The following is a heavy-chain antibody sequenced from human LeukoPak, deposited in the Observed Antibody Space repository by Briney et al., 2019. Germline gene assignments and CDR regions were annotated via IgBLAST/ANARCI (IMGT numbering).Heavy chain of an antibody. V-gene: IGHV4-39*01. J-gene: IGHJ6*02. Sequence: KPSETLSLTCTVSGGSIDSDYWSWIRQPPGKGLEWIGSIYIDGITHYNSSLQSRVTLSIDTSKNQFSLKLTSVTAADTAVFYCARLFTRAWEYRYGMDVWGQGTAVTVSS. CDR1: GGSIDSDY. CDR2: IYIDGIT. D-gene: IGHD1-26*01. CDR3: ARLFTRAWEYRYGMDV.